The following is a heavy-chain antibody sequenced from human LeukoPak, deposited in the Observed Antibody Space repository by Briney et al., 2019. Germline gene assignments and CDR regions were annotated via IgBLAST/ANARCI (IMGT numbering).Heavy chain of an antibody. CDR1: GYSISSGYY. D-gene: IGHD6-6*01. J-gene: IGHJ4*02. Sequence: SETLSLTCAVSGYSISSGYYWGWIRQPPGKGLEWIGSIYHSGSTYYNPSLKSRVTISVDTSKNQFPLKLSSVTAADTAVYYCARRAEYSSSLDWGQGTLVTVSS. CDR2: IYHSGST. CDR3: ARRAEYSSSLD. V-gene: IGHV4-38-2*01.